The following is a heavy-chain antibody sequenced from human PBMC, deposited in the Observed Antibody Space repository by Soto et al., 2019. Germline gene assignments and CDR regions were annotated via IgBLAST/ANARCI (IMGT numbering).Heavy chain of an antibody. Sequence: QVQLVQSGAEVKKPGSSVKVSCKASGGTFSSYAISWVRQAPGQGLEWMGGIIPIFGTANYAQKFQGRVTITADESTSTAYMELSSLRSEDTAVYYCARDLWFGELIPTNWFDPLGQGTLVTVSS. V-gene: IGHV1-69*01. CDR2: IIPIFGTA. CDR3: ARDLWFGELIPTNWFDP. D-gene: IGHD3-10*01. J-gene: IGHJ5*02. CDR1: GGTFSSYA.